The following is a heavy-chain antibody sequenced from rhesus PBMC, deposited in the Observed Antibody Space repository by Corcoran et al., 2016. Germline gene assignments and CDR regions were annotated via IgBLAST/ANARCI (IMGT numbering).Heavy chain of an antibody. J-gene: IGHJ4*01. D-gene: IGHD4-4*01. CDR2: IYGRGSST. V-gene: IGHV4-169*01. CDR3: ARGAYGSSPFAD. CDR1: GGSTSSSY. Sequence: QLQLQESGPGLVKPSETLSVTCAVSGGSTSSSYWTRVRQAPGKGLEWIGYIYGRGSSTNHNPPLKSRVTLSVDTSKNQLSLKLSSVTAADTAVYYCARGAYGSSPFADWGQGVLVTVSS.